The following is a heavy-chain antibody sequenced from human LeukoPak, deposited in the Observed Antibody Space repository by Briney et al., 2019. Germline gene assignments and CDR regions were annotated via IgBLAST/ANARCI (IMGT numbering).Heavy chain of an antibody. J-gene: IGHJ4*02. CDR1: GSSFTSYW. CDR3: ARPSYGSGSYYFDY. D-gene: IGHD3-10*01. V-gene: IGHV5-51*01. Sequence: HGASLQISCKGSGSSFTSYWIGWVRQLPGKGLEWMGIIYPGDSDTRYSPSFQGQVTISADKSISTAYLQWSSLKASDTAMYYCARPSYGSGSYYFDYWGQGTLVTVSS. CDR2: IYPGDSDT.